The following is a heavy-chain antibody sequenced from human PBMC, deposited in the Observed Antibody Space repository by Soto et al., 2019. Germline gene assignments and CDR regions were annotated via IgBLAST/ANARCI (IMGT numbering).Heavy chain of an antibody. J-gene: IGHJ4*02. D-gene: IGHD1-26*01. CDR1: GFSLSTSGVG. Sequence: SGATLGNPAQTVTLTCTFSGFSLSTSGVGVGWIRQPPGKALEWLALIYWDDDKRYSPSLKSRLTITKDTSKNQVVLTMTNMDPVDTATYYCAKGSGFSGRQHFDYWGRGTLVTVPQ. V-gene: IGHV2-5*02. CDR2: IYWDDDK. CDR3: AKGSGFSGRQHFDY.